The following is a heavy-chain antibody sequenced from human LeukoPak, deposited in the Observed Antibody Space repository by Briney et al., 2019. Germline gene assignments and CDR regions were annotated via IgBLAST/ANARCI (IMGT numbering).Heavy chain of an antibody. Sequence: SETLSLTCTVSGGSISSYYWSWIRQPPGKGLEWIGYIYYSGSTNYNASLKSRVTISVDTSKNQFSLKLSSVTAADTAVYYWARWAVGATNVDYSGQGTLVIVSS. D-gene: IGHD1-26*01. CDR3: ARWAVGATNVDY. CDR2: IYYSGST. CDR1: GGSISSYY. V-gene: IGHV4-59*08. J-gene: IGHJ4*02.